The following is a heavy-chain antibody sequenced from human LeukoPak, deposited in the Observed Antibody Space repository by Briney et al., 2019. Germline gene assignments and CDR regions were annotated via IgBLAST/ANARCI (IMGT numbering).Heavy chain of an antibody. CDR2: ISSSSSYI. CDR3: ARSGFRGVAGGDYYYYGMDV. V-gene: IGHV3-21*01. Sequence: PGGSLRLSCAASGFTFSSYSMNWVRQAPGKGLEWVSSISSSSSYIYYADSVKGRFTISRDNSKNTLYLQMNSLRAEDTAVYYCARSGFRGVAGGDYYYYGMDVWGQGTTVTVSS. D-gene: IGHD6-19*01. J-gene: IGHJ6*02. CDR1: GFTFSSYS.